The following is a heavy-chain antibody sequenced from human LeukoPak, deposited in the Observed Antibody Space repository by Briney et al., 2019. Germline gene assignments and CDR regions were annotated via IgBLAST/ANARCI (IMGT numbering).Heavy chain of an antibody. D-gene: IGHD3-22*01. Sequence: PSETLSLTCTVSGGSISSSSYYWGWIRQPPGKGLEWIGSIYYSGSTYYNPSLKSRVTISVDTSKNQFSLKLSSVTAADTAVYYCARHREGVVVVTSDAFDIWGQGTTVTVSS. CDR1: GGSISSSSYY. V-gene: IGHV4-39*01. J-gene: IGHJ3*02. CDR3: ARHREGVVVVTSDAFDI. CDR2: IYYSGST.